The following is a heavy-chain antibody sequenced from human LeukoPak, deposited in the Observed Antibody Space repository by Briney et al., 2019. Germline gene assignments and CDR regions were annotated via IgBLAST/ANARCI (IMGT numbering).Heavy chain of an antibody. Sequence: GGSLRLSCAVSGFTVSDNFMSWVRQAPGKGLEWVSSISSSSSYIYYADSVKGRFTISRDNAKNSLYLQMNSLRAEDTAVYYCASPSGNWGQGTLVTVSS. J-gene: IGHJ4*02. CDR2: ISSSSSYI. CDR3: ASPSGN. V-gene: IGHV3-21*01. CDR1: GFTVSDNF.